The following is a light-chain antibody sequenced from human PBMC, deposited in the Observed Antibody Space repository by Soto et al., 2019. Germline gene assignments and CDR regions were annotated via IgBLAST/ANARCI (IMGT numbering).Light chain of an antibody. J-gene: IGKJ5*01. CDR3: QQRTKWPIT. CDR2: DAS. Sequence: EVVLTQSPATLSLSPGESATLSCRASQRVSRHLAWYQQKPGQAPMLLIYDASNRATGIPARFSGSGSGTNFTHTISSLEPEDFAVYYCQQRTKWPITFGQGTRL. V-gene: IGKV3-11*01. CDR1: QRVSRH.